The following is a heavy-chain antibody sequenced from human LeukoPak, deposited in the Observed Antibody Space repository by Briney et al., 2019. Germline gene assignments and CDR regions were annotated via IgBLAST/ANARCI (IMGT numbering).Heavy chain of an antibody. V-gene: IGHV1-3*01. CDR3: AREHDTLTGMSFDY. CDR1: GYSFITYA. J-gene: IGHJ4*02. D-gene: IGHD3-9*01. CDR2: INAGNGNT. Sequence: ASVKVSCKASGYSFITYAIQWVRQAPGQGLEWMGWINAGNGNTKYSQKFQGRVTISRDTSASTVYMELSSLRSEDTAVYYCAREHDTLTGMSFDYWGQGTLVTVSS.